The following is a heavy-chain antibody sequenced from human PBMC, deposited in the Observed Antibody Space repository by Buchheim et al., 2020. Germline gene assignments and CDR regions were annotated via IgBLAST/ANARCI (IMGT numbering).Heavy chain of an antibody. V-gene: IGHV4-59*01. CDR1: GGSISSYY. CDR3: ARDNVATYDY. Sequence: QVQLQESGPGLVKPSETLSLTCTVSGGSISSYYWSWIRQPPGKGLEWIAYIYYTGSANYNPSLKIRVTISVDMSTNQSSLKLTSVTAADTAVYYCARDNVATYDYWGQGTL. CDR2: IYYTGSA. D-gene: IGHD5-12*01. J-gene: IGHJ4*02.